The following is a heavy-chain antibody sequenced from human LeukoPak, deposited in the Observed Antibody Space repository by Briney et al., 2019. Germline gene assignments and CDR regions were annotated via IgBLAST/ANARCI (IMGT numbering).Heavy chain of an antibody. J-gene: IGHJ4*02. CDR3: ARGRYSGTTYYFDY. CDR1: GFTFNNYA. D-gene: IGHD5-12*01. V-gene: IGHV3-7*03. CDR2: IKKDGSES. Sequence: GGSLRLSCAASGFTFNNYAMSWVRQVPGKGLEWVANIKKDGSESYYVDSVKGRFTISRDNAKNSLYLQMNSLRAEDTAMYYCARGRYSGTTYYFDYWGQGTLVTVSS.